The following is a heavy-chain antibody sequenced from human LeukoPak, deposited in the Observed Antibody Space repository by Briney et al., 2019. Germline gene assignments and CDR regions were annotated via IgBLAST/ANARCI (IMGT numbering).Heavy chain of an antibody. Sequence: GGSLRLSCAAPGFTFSNYWMSWVRQAPGKGLEWVANIKEDGSEKYYVDSVKGRFTISRDNAKNSLYLQMNSLRAEDTAVYYCARDYDYVWGSYRYFYFDYWGQGTLVTVSS. J-gene: IGHJ4*02. CDR2: IKEDGSEK. CDR3: ARDYDYVWGSYRYFYFDY. V-gene: IGHV3-7*04. D-gene: IGHD3-16*02. CDR1: GFTFSNYW.